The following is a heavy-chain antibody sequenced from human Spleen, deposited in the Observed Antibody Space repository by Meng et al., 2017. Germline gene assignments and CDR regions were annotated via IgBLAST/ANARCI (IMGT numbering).Heavy chain of an antibody. CDR3: ARGPTTMAHDFDY. Sequence: QGQLQRWGAGLLKPSGTLSLTCVVSGGSFSDYYWSWIRQPPGKGLEWIGEINHSGSTNYNPSLESRATISVDTSQNNLSLKLSSVTAADSAVYYCARGPTTMAHDFDYWGQGTLVTVPS. V-gene: IGHV4-34*01. J-gene: IGHJ4*02. CDR2: INHSGST. D-gene: IGHD4-11*01. CDR1: GGSFSDYY.